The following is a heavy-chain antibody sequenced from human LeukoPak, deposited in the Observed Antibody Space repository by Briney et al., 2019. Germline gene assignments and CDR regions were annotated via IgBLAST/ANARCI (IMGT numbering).Heavy chain of an antibody. D-gene: IGHD1-26*01. Sequence: PGGSLRLSCAASGFTFNSYWMSWVRQAQGKGLEWVANIKQDGSEKYYVDSVKGRFTISRDNAKNTLYLQMNSLKAEDTAIYYCAREGGSYSNYFDYWGQGTLVTVSS. J-gene: IGHJ4*02. V-gene: IGHV3-7*01. CDR3: AREGGSYSNYFDY. CDR2: IKQDGSEK. CDR1: GFTFNSYW.